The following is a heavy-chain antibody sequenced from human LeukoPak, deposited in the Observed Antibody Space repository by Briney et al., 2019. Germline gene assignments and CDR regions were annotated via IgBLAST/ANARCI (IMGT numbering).Heavy chain of an antibody. CDR3: ASGSTPGSGYYFDS. V-gene: IGHV3-23*01. Sequence: GGSLRLSCAASGFTFSSYAMAWVRQAPGKGLEPGLEGVASIIAGGDTFYAESVKGRFTISRDNSRNTLYLQMNRLRAEDTDIYYCASGSTPGSGYYFDSWGPGTLVTVSS. CDR2: IIAGGDT. D-gene: IGHD3-22*01. CDR1: GFTFSSYA. J-gene: IGHJ4*01.